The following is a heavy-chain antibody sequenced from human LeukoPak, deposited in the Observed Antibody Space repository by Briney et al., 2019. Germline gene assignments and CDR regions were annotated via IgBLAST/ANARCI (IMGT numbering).Heavy chain of an antibody. D-gene: IGHD1-26*01. Sequence: GGSLRLSCAASGFTFSSNYMNWVRQAPGKGLQWVSVIYSGGDTYYADSVKGRFTISRDNSKNTLYLQMNSLRDEDTAVYYCAREVGTTDDFWGQGTMVTVSS. CDR2: IYSGGDT. CDR3: AREVGTTDDF. CDR1: GFTFSSNY. V-gene: IGHV3-66*01. J-gene: IGHJ4*02.